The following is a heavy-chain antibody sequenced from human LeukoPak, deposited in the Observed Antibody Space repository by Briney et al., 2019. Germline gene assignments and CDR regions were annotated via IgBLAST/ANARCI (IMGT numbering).Heavy chain of an antibody. CDR2: ISSSSSYI. V-gene: IGHV3-21*01. CDR3: ASPVAGGYYFDY. Sequence: PGGSLRLSCAASGFTFSSYSMNWVRQAPGKGLEWVSSISSSSSYIYYADSVKGRFTNSRDNAKNSLYLQMNSLRAEDTAVYYCASPVAGGYYFDYWGQGTLVTVSS. D-gene: IGHD6-19*01. J-gene: IGHJ4*02. CDR1: GFTFSSYS.